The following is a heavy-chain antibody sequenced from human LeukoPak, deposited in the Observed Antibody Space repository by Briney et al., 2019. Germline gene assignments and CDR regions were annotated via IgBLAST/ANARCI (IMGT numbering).Heavy chain of an antibody. CDR2: IYYSGST. V-gene: IGHV4-59*01. Sequence: RASETLSLTCTVSGGSISSYYWSWIRQPPGKGLEWIGYIYYSGSTNYNPSLKSRVTISVDTSKNQFSLKLSSVTAADTAVYYCASDYCSSTSCSFDYWGQGTLVTVSS. CDR1: GGSISSYY. J-gene: IGHJ4*02. CDR3: ASDYCSSTSCSFDY. D-gene: IGHD2-2*01.